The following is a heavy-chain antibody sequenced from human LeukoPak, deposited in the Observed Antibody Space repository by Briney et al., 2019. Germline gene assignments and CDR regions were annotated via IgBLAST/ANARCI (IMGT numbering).Heavy chain of an antibody. CDR1: GYSFSTYW. J-gene: IGHJ4*02. CDR2: IYPDHSDI. V-gene: IGHV5-51*01. Sequence: GESLKISCKGFGYSFSTYWIGWVRQMPGKGLEWMGMIYPDHSDIRYNWAFQGQVTISADRSINTAYLEWSSLKASDTAMYYCAAYQDGRVLMAYWGQGTLVTVSS. CDR3: AAYQDGRVLMAY. D-gene: IGHD2-15*01.